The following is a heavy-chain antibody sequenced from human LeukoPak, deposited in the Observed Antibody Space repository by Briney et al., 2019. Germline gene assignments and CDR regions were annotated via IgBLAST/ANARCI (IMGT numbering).Heavy chain of an antibody. Sequence: SETLSLTCTVSGVSISSGGYYWSWIRQHPGKGLEWIGYIYYSGGTYYNPSLKSRVTISVDTSKNQFSLKLSSVTAADTAVYYCARDLLGPFENWGQGTLVTVSS. CDR1: GVSISSGGYY. CDR2: IYYSGGT. J-gene: IGHJ4*02. D-gene: IGHD3-16*01. CDR3: ARDLLGPFEN. V-gene: IGHV4-31*03.